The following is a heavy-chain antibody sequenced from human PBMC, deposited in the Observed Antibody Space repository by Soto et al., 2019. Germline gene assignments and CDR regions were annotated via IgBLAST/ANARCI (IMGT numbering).Heavy chain of an antibody. D-gene: IGHD1-7*01. CDR3: SRAVNWNYAPFDY. J-gene: IGHJ4*02. CDR2: IYHSGST. Sequence: PSETLSVTCAVSGYFISSGYYWGWIRQPPGKGLEWIGSIYHSGSTYYNPSLKSRVTISVDTSKNQFSLKLSSVTAADTAVYYCSRAVNWNYAPFDYCGQGTLVTVSS. V-gene: IGHV4-38-2*01. CDR1: GYFISSGYY.